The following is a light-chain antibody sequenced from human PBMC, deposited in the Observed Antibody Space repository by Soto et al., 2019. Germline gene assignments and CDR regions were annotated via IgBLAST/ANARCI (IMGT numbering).Light chain of an antibody. V-gene: IGKV3-11*01. CDR3: QQRSNWPLAT. CDR2: DAS. J-gene: IGKJ4*01. Sequence: LVLSQAPAAVSLSPGERANLSCRASQSVSSYLAWYQQKPGQAPRLLIYDASNRATGIPARFSGSGSGTDFTLTISSLEPEDFAVYYCQQRSNWPLATFGGGTKVEIK. CDR1: QSVSSY.